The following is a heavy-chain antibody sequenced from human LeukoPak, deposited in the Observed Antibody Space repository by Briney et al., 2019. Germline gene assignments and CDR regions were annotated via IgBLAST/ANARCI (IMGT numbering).Heavy chain of an antibody. CDR3: ARVWFGYFFQ. V-gene: IGHV3-53*01. CDR2: IHTGGTT. J-gene: IGHJ4*02. CDR1: GFDISYNY. Sequence: GGSLRLSCVASGFDISYNYVGWVRQAPGKGLEWVSVIHTGGTTHYTDSVKGRFTISKDNSNNTVFLQMNSVRVEDTAVYYCARVWFGYFFQWGQGVLVTVSS. D-gene: IGHD3-10*01.